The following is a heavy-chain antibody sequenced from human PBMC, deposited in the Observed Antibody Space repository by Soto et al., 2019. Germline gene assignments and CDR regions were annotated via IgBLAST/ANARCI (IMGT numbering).Heavy chain of an antibody. D-gene: IGHD6-25*01. CDR3: AAGGVIKGGYVNYYYGMDV. V-gene: IGHV1-58*01. J-gene: IGHJ6*02. CDR1: GFTFTSSA. Sequence: GASVKVSCKASGFTFTSSAVQWVRQARGQRLEWIGWIVVGSGNTNYAQKFQERVTITRDMSTSTAYMELSSLRSEDTAVYYCAAGGVIKGGYVNYYYGMDVWGQGTTVTVSS. CDR2: IVVGSGNT.